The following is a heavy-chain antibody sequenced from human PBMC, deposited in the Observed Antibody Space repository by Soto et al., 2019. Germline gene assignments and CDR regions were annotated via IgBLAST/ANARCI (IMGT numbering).Heavy chain of an antibody. Sequence: QVQLVQSGAEVKKPGASVKISCKASGYAFTYYPIHWVRQAPGQRLEWVGWINIGNGNTEYSQKFQGRVTITTDTSASTAYMELRSLTSEDTAVYYCAREPLCGGKCYDNYFDPWCQGTLVTVSS. V-gene: IGHV1-3*04. J-gene: IGHJ5*02. D-gene: IGHD2-15*01. CDR1: GYAFTYYP. CDR3: AREPLCGGKCYDNYFDP. CDR2: INIGNGNT.